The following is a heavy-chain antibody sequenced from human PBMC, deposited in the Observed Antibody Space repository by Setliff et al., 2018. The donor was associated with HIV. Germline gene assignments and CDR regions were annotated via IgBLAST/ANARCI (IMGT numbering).Heavy chain of an antibody. CDR1: GGSFSGYY. J-gene: IGHJ4*02. V-gene: IGHV4-34*01. CDR3: ARGSGYFSYFDY. Sequence: SETLSLTCAVYGGSFSGYYWSWIRQPPGKGLEWIGEINHSGSTNYNPSLKSRVTISVDTSKNQFSLKLSSVTAADTAVYYCARGSGYFSYFDYWGLGTLVTVSS. CDR2: INHSGST. D-gene: IGHD3-22*01.